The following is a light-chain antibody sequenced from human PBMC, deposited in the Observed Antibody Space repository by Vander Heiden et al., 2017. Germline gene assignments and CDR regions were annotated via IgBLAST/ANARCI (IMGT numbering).Light chain of an antibody. Sequence: DIRMTQSPSTLSASVGDTVTITCRASQSVSSWLAWYQQKPGKAPKVLIYKTSTVGGGVPSRFSGSGSGTEFTLTISSLQPDDFATYYCQQYNSYSWTFGQGTRVEVK. CDR3: QQYNSYSWT. V-gene: IGKV1-5*03. CDR1: QSVSSW. CDR2: KTS. J-gene: IGKJ1*01.